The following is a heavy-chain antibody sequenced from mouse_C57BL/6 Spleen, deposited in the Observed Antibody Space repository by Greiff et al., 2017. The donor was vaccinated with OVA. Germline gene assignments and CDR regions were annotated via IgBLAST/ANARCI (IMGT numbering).Heavy chain of an antibody. CDR3: APYRAWFAY. V-gene: IGHV1-74*01. J-gene: IGHJ3*01. CDR2: IHPSDSDT. CDR1: GYTFTSYW. Sequence: VKLQESGAELVKPGASVKVSCKASGYTFTSYWMHWVKQRPGQGLEWIGRIHPSDSDTNYNQKFKGKATLTVDKSSSTAYMQLSSLTSEDSAVYYCAPYRAWFAYWGQGTLVTVSA.